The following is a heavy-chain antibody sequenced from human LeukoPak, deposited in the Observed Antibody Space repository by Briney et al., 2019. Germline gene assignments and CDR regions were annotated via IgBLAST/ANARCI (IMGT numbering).Heavy chain of an antibody. Sequence: PGGSLRLSCAASGFNFGTHWMTWVRQAPGKGLGCVAIIKKDGSEKYHVDSVKGRFTISRDNAKNSLYLQMNSLRAEDTAVYYCGTGWAVDFWGQGTLVTVSS. J-gene: IGHJ4*02. D-gene: IGHD5-24*01. CDR1: GFNFGTHW. CDR3: GTGWAVDF. V-gene: IGHV3-7*01. CDR2: IKKDGSEK.